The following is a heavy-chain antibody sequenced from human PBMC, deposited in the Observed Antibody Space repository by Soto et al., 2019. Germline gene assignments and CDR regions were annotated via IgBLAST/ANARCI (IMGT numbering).Heavy chain of an antibody. CDR2: INPDSGGT. CDR3: ARGETGVDDALDI. D-gene: IGHD7-27*01. J-gene: IGHJ3*02. Sequence: QVQLAQSGAEVKKPGASVKVSCKASGYIFSAYYLYWVRQAPGRGLELVGWINPDSGGTNYAQKFLGWVTMTRDTSIRTAYMELNSLRSDDTAVYYCARGETGVDDALDIWGQGTMVTVSS. V-gene: IGHV1-2*04. CDR1: GYIFSAYY.